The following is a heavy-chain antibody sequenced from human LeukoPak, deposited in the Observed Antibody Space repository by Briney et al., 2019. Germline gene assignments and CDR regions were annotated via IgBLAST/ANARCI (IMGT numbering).Heavy chain of an antibody. V-gene: IGHV1-8*03. CDR3: ASSNPYSSGWYGTRAFDI. J-gene: IGHJ3*02. Sequence: GASVTVSCKASGYTFTSYDINWVRQATGQGLEWMGWMNPNSGNTGYAQKFQGRVTITRNTSISTAYMELSSLRSEDTAVYYCASSNPYSSGWYGTRAFDIWGQGTMVTVSS. CDR2: MNPNSGNT. CDR1: GYTFTSYD. D-gene: IGHD6-19*01.